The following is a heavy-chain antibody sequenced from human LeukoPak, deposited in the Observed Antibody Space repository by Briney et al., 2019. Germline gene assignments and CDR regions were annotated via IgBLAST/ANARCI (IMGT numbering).Heavy chain of an antibody. CDR3: AGGGYTYGLY. CDR1: GFTFSSYG. Sequence: PGGSLRLSCAASGFTFSSYGMHWVRQAPGKGLEWVAFIRYDGSNKYYADSVKRRFTISRGNTKNTLHLQMNSLRAEDTAVYYCAGGGYTYGLYWGQGDLVTVSS. V-gene: IGHV3-30*02. D-gene: IGHD5-18*01. CDR2: IRYDGSNK. J-gene: IGHJ4*02.